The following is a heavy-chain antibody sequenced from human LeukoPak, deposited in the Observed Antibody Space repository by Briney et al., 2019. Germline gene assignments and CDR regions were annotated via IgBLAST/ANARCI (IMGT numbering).Heavy chain of an antibody. CDR1: GFTVSSNY. CDR3: ARGIDYSSGWYQYYFDY. D-gene: IGHD6-19*01. J-gene: IGHJ4*02. Sequence: PGGSLRLSCAASGFTVSSNYMSWVRQAPGKGLGWASVIYSGGRTYYANSVKGRCTISRDNSNTTLYLQMNSLRAEDTAVYYCARGIDYSSGWYQYYFDYWGQGTLVTVSS. V-gene: IGHV3-53*01. CDR2: IYSGGRT.